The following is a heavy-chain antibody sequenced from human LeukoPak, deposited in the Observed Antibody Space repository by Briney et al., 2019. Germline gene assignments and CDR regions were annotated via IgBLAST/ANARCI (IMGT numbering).Heavy chain of an antibody. V-gene: IGHV3-74*01. CDR1: GFTLSIYW. CDR2: INSDGTST. D-gene: IGHD3-9*01. CDR3: ARDFDQPSGN. Sequence: GGTLRLSGAASGFTLSIYWMHWVRQAPGKGLVWVSRINSDGTSTGYADSVRGRFTISRDNAENTLYLQMNSLGAEDTAVYYCARDFDQPSGNWGQGTLVTVSS. J-gene: IGHJ4*02.